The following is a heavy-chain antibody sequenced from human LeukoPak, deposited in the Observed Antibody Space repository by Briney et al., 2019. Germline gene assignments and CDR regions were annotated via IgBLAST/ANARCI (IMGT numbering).Heavy chain of an antibody. CDR3: AKGWAGGYYDSSDY. D-gene: IGHD3-22*01. J-gene: IGHJ4*02. CDR2: ISYDGSNK. CDR1: GFTFSSYG. V-gene: IGHV3-30*18. Sequence: GGSLRLSCAASGFTFSSYGMHWVRQAPGKGLEWVAVISYDGSNKYYADSVKGRFTISRDNSKNTLYLQMNSLRAEDTAVYYCAKGWAGGYYDSSDYWGQGTLVTVSS.